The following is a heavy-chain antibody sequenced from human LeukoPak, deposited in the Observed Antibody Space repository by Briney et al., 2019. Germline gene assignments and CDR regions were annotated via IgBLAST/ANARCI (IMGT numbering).Heavy chain of an antibody. D-gene: IGHD2-2*02. J-gene: IGHJ3*02. CDR1: GGSISNYY. V-gene: IGHV4-59*01. CDR3: ARDLRYCTSTSCYSPLAFDI. CDR2: IYYSGST. Sequence: SETLSLTCTVSGGSISNYYWSWIRQPPGKGLEWIGYIYYSGSTNYNPSLKSRVTISVDTSKNQFSLKVSSVIAADTAVYYCARDLRYCTSTSCYSPLAFDIWGQGTMVTVSS.